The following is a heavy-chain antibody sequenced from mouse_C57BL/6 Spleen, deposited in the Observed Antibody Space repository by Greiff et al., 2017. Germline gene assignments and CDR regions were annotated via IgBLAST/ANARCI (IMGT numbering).Heavy chain of an antibody. D-gene: IGHD6-1*01. CDR3: ARGATWMDY. V-gene: IGHV3-6*01. CDR2: ISYDGSN. J-gene: IGHJ4*01. CDR1: GYSITSGYY. Sequence: EVQLVESGPGLVKPSQSLSLTCSVTGYSITSGYYWNWIRQFPGNKLEWMGYISYDGSNNYNPSLKNRISITRDTSKNQFFLKLNSVTTEDTATYYCARGATWMDYWGQGTSVTVSS.